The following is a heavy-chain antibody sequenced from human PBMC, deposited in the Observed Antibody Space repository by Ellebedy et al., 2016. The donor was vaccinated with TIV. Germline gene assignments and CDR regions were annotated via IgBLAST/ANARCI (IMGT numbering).Heavy chain of an antibody. D-gene: IGHD4-11*01. CDR3: ARGDSNYVTPFDY. CDR1: GFTFSSYA. J-gene: IGHJ4*02. V-gene: IGHV3-30-3*01. CDR2: ISYDGSNK. Sequence: GESLKISCAASGFTFSSYAMHWVRQAPGKGLEWVAVISYDGSNKYYADSVKGRFTISRDNSKNTLYLQMNSLRAEDTAVYYCARGDSNYVTPFDYWGQGTLVTVSS.